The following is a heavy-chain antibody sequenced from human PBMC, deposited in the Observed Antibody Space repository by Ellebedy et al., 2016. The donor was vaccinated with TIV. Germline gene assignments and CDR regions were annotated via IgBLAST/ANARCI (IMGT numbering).Heavy chain of an antibody. CDR3: AKGRGGGSDTSAPRYYFDY. D-gene: IGHD3-22*01. CDR1: GFTFSSYA. J-gene: IGHJ4*02. V-gene: IGHV3-23*01. CDR2: ISSTGSRT. Sequence: GESLKISCAASGFTFSSYAMSWVRQAPGKGLEWVSTISSTGSRTYYADSVEGRFIISRDNSKQTLCLQMNSLRAEDTAVYYCAKGRGGGSDTSAPRYYFDYWGLGTLVTVSS.